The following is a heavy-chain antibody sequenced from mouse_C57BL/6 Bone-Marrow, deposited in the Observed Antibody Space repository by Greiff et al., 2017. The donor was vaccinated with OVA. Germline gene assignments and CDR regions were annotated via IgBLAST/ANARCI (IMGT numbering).Heavy chain of an antibody. V-gene: IGHV1-81*01. D-gene: IGHD1-1*01. CDR3: ARWGYYGSSYLWYVDV. CDR1: GYTFTSYG. Sequence: QVQLQQSGAELARPGASVKLSCKASGYTFTSYGISWVKQRTGQGLEWIGEIYPRSGNTYYNEKFKGKATLTADKSSSTAYMELRSLTSEDSAVYFCARWGYYGSSYLWYVDVWGTGTTVTVSS. J-gene: IGHJ1*03. CDR2: IYPRSGNT.